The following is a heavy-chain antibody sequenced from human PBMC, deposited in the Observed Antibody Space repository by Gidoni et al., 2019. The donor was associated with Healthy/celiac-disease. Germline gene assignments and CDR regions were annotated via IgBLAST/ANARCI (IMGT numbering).Heavy chain of an antibody. V-gene: IGHV3-23*01. CDR2: ISGSGGST. Sequence: EVQLLESGGGLVQPGGSLRLSCAASGSTFSSYAMSWVRQAPGKGLEWVSAISGSGGSTYYADSVKGRFTISRDNSKNTLYLQMNSLRAEDTAVYYCAKFTAYYYYYGMDVWGQGTTVTVSS. CDR3: AKFTAYYYYYGMDV. J-gene: IGHJ6*02. CDR1: GSTFSSYA. D-gene: IGHD3-16*01.